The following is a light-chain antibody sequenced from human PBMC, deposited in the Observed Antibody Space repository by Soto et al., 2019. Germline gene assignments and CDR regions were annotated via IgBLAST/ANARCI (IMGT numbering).Light chain of an antibody. V-gene: IGLV3-21*02. CDR3: QVWDTTSDHFF. J-gene: IGLJ1*01. Sequence: SYELSQPPSVSVAPGQTARITCGGNNIGSYNVHWYQQKPGLAPVLVVYDDRDRPSGIPERFSGSNSGKTAALTISRVEAGDEADYYCQVWDTTSDHFFFGTGTKVTV. CDR1: NIGSYN. CDR2: DDR.